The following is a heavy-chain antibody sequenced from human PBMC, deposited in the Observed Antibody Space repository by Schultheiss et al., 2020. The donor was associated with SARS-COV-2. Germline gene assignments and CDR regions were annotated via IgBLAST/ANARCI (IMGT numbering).Heavy chain of an antibody. D-gene: IGHD3-22*01. CDR1: GGSISSTTYY. Sequence: SETLSLTCTVSGGSISSTTYYWGWIRQPPGKGLEWIGSVYTSGSTSHNPALRSRVAVSVDTSKNLFSLRLSSVTAADTAVYYCARYPITMMGSYYYYYMDVWGKGTTVTVSS. CDR2: VYTSGST. CDR3: ARYPITMMGSYYYYYMDV. V-gene: IGHV4-39*01. J-gene: IGHJ6*03.